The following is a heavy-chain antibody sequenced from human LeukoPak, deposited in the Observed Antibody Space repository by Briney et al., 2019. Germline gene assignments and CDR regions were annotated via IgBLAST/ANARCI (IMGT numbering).Heavy chain of an antibody. CDR2: ISWNSGSI. D-gene: IGHD5-18*01. J-gene: IGHJ4*02. V-gene: IGHV3-9*01. CDR3: AKDLGYSYGLFDY. CDR1: GFTFDDYA. Sequence: GRSLRLSCAASGFTFDDYAMHWVRQAPGKGLEWVSGISWNSGSIGYADSVKGRFTISRDNAKNSLYLQMNSLRAEDTALYYCAKDLGYSYGLFDYWGQGTLVTVSS.